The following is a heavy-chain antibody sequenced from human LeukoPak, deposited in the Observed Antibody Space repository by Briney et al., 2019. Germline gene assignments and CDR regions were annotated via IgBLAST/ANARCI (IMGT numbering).Heavy chain of an antibody. D-gene: IGHD6-19*01. CDR3: AAAAAVAGTGVWDYYHYMDV. CDR1: GYTLTELS. Sequence: GASVKVSCKVSGYTLTELSMHWVRQAPGKGLEWMGGFDPEDGETIYAQKFQGRVTMTEDTSTDTDYMELSSLRSEDTAVYYCAAAAAVAGTGVWDYYHYMDVWGKGTTVTVSS. CDR2: FDPEDGET. J-gene: IGHJ6*03. V-gene: IGHV1-24*01.